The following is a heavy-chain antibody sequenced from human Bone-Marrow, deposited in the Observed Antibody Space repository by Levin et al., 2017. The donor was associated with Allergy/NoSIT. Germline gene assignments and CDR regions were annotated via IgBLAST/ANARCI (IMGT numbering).Heavy chain of an antibody. CDR3: ARDERGFGRMDV. V-gene: IGHV4-31*03. Sequence: PSETLSLTCTVSGGSISSGDYHWSWIRQHPGKDLEWIGYIYYSGSTYYSPSLKSRVTISVDTSKNQFSLNLSSVTAADTAVYYCARDERGFGRMDVWGQGTTVTVSS. D-gene: IGHD3-16*01. J-gene: IGHJ6*02. CDR1: GGSISSGDYH. CDR2: IYYSGST.